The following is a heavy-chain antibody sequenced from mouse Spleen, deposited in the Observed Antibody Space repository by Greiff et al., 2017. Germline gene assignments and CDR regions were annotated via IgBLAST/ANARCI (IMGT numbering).Heavy chain of an antibody. CDR1: GFSLTSYG. CDR2: ICRGGST. D-gene: IGHD1-1*01. Sequence: VQLQQSGPGLVPPSQSLSITCTASGFSLTSYGVHWVRQSPGKGLEWLGVICRGGSTDYNAAFISRLSISKDNSKSQVFFKMNSLQADDTAIYYCARNGYYDGSYRYFDVWGAGTTVTVSS. J-gene: IGHJ1*01. CDR3: ARNGYYDGSYRYFDV. V-gene: IGHV2-4-1*01.